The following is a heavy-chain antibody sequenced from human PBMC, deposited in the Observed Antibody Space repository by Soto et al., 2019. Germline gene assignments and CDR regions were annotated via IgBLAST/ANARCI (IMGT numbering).Heavy chain of an antibody. D-gene: IGHD2-15*01. Sequence: EVQVVESGGALVTPGGSLTLSCAASGFTLSDAWMHWVRQAPGKGLQWVGRIKRKADGGTTNYAAPVKGRFTISRYDSKNTLILHMKSLISDDTAVYFWDTDRVAQWGQGDLVTVSP. CDR3: DTDRVAQ. J-gene: IGHJ4*02. V-gene: IGHV3-15*07. CDR1: GFTLSDAW. CDR2: IKRKADGGTT.